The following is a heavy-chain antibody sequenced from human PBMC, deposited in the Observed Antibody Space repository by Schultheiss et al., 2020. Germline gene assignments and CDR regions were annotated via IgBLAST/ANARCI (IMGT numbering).Heavy chain of an antibody. V-gene: IGHV4-61*05. D-gene: IGHD4-23*01. Sequence: SETLSLTCTVSGGSISSSSYYWGWIRQPPGKGLEWIGYIYYSGSTNYNPSLKSRVTISVDKSKNQFSLKLSSVTAADTAVYYCAGSGNSVRNAFDIWGQGTMVTVSS. CDR3: AGSGNSVRNAFDI. J-gene: IGHJ3*02. CDR2: IYYSGST. CDR1: GGSISSSSYY.